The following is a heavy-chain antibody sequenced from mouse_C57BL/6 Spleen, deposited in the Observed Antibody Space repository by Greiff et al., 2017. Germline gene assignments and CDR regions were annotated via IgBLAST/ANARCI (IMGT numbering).Heavy chain of an antibody. CDR1: GYSITSGYY. CDR3: AREGELPLFDY. J-gene: IGHJ2*01. V-gene: IGHV3-6*01. D-gene: IGHD1-1*01. CDR2: ISYDGSN. Sequence: EVQRVESGPGLVKPSQSLSLTCSVTGYSITSGYYWNWIRQFPGNKLEWMGYISYDGSNNYNPSLKNRISITRDTSKNQFFLKLNSVTTEDTATYYCAREGELPLFDYWGQGTTLTVSS.